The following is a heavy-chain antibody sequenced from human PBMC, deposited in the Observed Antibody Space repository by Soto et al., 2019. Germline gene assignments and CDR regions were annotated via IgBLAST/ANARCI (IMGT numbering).Heavy chain of an antibody. J-gene: IGHJ4*02. CDR3: AGGDSSGWYSL. V-gene: IGHV4-59*01. CDR1: GGSISSYY. CDR2: IYYSGST. Sequence: PSETLSLTCTVSGGSISSYYWSWIRQPPGKGLEWIGYIYYSGSTNYNPSLKSRVTISVDTSKNQFSLKLSSVTAADTAVYYCAGGDSSGWYSLWGQGTLVTVSS. D-gene: IGHD6-19*01.